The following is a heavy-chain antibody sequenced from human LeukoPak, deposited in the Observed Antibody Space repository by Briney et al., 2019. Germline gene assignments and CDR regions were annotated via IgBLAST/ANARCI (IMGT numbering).Heavy chain of an antibody. D-gene: IGHD6-19*01. J-gene: IGHJ4*02. CDR3: ARDSESRTVAGPRFDY. Sequence: PGGSLRLSCAASGFTFSSYWMSWVRQAPGKGLEWVANIKQDGSEKYYVDSMKGRFTISRDNAKNSLYLQTNSLRAEDTAVYYCARDSESRTVAGPRFDYWGQGTLVTVSS. V-gene: IGHV3-7*01. CDR1: GFTFSSYW. CDR2: IKQDGSEK.